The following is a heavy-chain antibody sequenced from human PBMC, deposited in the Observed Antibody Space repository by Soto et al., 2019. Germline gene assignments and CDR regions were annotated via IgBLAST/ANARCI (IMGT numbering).Heavy chain of an antibody. CDR1: GFAFSSYN. D-gene: IGHD5-18*01. J-gene: IGHJ4*02. V-gene: IGHV3-21*01. Sequence: GGSLRLSCEASGFAFSSYNMHWVRQAPEKGLEWVSSISGTSQYTSYADSVKGRFTISRDNAKNSLYLQMNSLRAEDTAVYYCARVGYSYGYHFGYWGQGALVTVSS. CDR2: ISGTSQYT. CDR3: ARVGYSYGYHFGY.